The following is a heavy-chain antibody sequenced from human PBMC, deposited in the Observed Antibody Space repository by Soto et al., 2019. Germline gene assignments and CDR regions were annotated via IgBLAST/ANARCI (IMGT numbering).Heavy chain of an antibody. CDR1: GGSISSYY. J-gene: IGHJ4*02. D-gene: IGHD3-16*01. CDR3: ARARGGVSPFDY. Sequence: SETLSLTCTVSGGSISSYYWSWIRQPPGKGLEWIGYIYYSGSTNYNPSLKSRVTISVDTSKNQFSLKLSSVTAADTAVYYCARARGGVSPFDYWGQGTLVTVSS. CDR2: IYYSGST. V-gene: IGHV4-59*01.